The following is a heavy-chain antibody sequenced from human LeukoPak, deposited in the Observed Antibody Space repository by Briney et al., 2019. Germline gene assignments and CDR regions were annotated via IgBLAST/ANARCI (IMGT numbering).Heavy chain of an antibody. D-gene: IGHD3/OR15-3a*01. CDR3: ARWTGYLHWYFDL. J-gene: IGHJ2*01. CDR1: GGSISSYY. Sequence: SETLSLTCTVSGGSISSYYWSWIRQPPGKGLEWIGYIYYSGSTNYNPSLKSRVTISVDTSKNQFSLKLSSVTAADTAVYYCARWTGYLHWYFDLWGRGTLVTVSS. CDR2: IYYSGST. V-gene: IGHV4-59*01.